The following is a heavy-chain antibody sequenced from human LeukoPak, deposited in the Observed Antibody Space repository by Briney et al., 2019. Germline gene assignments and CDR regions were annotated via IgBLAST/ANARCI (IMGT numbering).Heavy chain of an antibody. D-gene: IGHD4-17*01. J-gene: IGHJ4*02. CDR1: GGSISSFY. CDR3: ARETTVTRFDY. CDR2: IYSSGST. V-gene: IGHV4-4*07. Sequence: SETLFLTCTVSGGSISSFYWTWIRQPAGKGLEWIGRIYSSGSTNYNPSLKSRVTMSVDTSKNQFSLKLSSVTAADTAVYYCARETTVTRFDYWGQGTLITVSS.